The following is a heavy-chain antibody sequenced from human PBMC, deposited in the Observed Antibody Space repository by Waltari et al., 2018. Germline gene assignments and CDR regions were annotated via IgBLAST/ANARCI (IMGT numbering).Heavy chain of an antibody. V-gene: IGHV4-61*09. CDR3: ARDKGNFDY. J-gene: IGHJ4*02. Sequence: QVQLQESGPGLVKPSQTLSLTCTVSGGSISSGSYYWSWIRQPAGKGLEWIGYIYTSGSTNYNPSLKSRFTISVDTSKNQFSLKLSSVTAADTAVYYCARDKGNFDYWGQGTLVTVSS. CDR2: IYTSGST. CDR1: GGSISSGSYY.